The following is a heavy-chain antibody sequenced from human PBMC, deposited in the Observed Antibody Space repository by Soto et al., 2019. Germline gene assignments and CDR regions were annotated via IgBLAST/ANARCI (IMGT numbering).Heavy chain of an antibody. CDR3: ARVVVVAATHGRFDP. J-gene: IGHJ5*02. V-gene: IGHV4-31*03. Sequence: QVQLQESGPGLVKPSQTLSLTCTVSGGSISSGGYYWSWIRQHPGKGLEWIGYIYYSGSTYYNPSLKSRVTISVDTSKNQFSLKLSSVTAADTAVYYCARVVVVAATHGRFDPWGQGTLVTVSS. D-gene: IGHD2-15*01. CDR1: GGSISSGGYY. CDR2: IYYSGST.